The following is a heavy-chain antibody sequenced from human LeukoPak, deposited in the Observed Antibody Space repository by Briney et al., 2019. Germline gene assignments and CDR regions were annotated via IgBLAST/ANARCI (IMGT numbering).Heavy chain of an antibody. CDR3: TTGVWLGELLPDY. V-gene: IGHV3-23*01. CDR1: GFTFSSYA. J-gene: IGHJ4*02. Sequence: GGSLRLSCAASGFTFSSYAMSWVRQAPGKGLEWVSAISGSGGSTYYADSVKGRFTISRDNSKNTLYLQMNSLKTEDTAVYYCTTGVWLGELLPDYWGQGTLVTVSS. D-gene: IGHD3-10*01. CDR2: ISGSGGST.